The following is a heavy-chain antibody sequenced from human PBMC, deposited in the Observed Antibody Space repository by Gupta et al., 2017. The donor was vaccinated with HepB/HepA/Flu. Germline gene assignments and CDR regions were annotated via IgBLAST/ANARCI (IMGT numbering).Heavy chain of an antibody. V-gene: IGHV3-7*01. CDR2: IKPDGSDK. CDR1: GFSFNTYW. Sequence: EVQLVESGGGLVQPGGSRRLSCVASGFSFNTYWMTWFRQTPGKGLEWVANIKPDGSDKYYVDSVKGRFTISRDNAKNSLFLQMNSLRDDDTGVYYCVRDVDYWGQGTLVTVSS. J-gene: IGHJ4*02. CDR3: VRDVDY.